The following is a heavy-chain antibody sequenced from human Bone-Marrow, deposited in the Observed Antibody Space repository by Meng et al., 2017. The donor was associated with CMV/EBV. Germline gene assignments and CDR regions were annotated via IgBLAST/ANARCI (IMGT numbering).Heavy chain of an antibody. V-gene: IGHV1-18*01. J-gene: IGHJ6*02. Sequence: ASVKVSCKASGYTFTSYGISWVRQAPGQGLEWMGWISAYNGNTNYAQKLQGRVTMTTDTSTSTAYMELRSLRSDDTAVYYCARLRYFDWSTHYYYGMDVWGQGTTVTVPS. CDR3: ARLRYFDWSTHYYYGMDV. CDR2: ISAYNGNT. CDR1: GYTFTSYG. D-gene: IGHD3-9*01.